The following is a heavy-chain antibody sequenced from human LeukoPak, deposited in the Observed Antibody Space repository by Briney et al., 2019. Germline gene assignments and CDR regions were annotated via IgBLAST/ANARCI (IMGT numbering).Heavy chain of an antibody. D-gene: IGHD3-22*01. CDR1: WGLISIYY. CDR3: AGASLYCDSSGQGTFDI. CDR2: IYYSGGT. J-gene: IGHJ3*02. Sequence: PSETLSLTRSVSWGLISIYYWNCIRQPPGKGLEWIGYIYYSGGTNYNPSLKSRVTISLDTSKNQFSLKLSSVTAADAAVYYCAGASLYCDSSGQGTFDIWGQGTMVTVSS. V-gene: IGHV4-59*01.